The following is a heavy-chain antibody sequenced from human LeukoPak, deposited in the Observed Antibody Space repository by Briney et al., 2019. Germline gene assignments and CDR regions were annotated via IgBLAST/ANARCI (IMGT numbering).Heavy chain of an antibody. J-gene: IGHJ3*02. V-gene: IGHV4-59*12. CDR2: IYCSGST. Sequence: SGTLSLTCTVSGGSISSYYWSWIRQPPGKGLEWIGYIYCSGSTNYNPSLKSRVTISVDTSKDQFSLRLSSVTAADTAVYYCARKTWDIWGQGTMVTVSS. CDR1: GGSISSYY. CDR3: ARKTWDI.